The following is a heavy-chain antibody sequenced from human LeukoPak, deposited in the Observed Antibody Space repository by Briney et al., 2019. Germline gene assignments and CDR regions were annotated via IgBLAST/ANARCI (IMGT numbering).Heavy chain of an antibody. V-gene: IGHV1-69*13. CDR2: IIPIFGTA. Sequence: SVKVSCKTSGGTFSSYAISWVRQAPGQGLEWMGGIIPIFGTANYAQKFQGRVTITADESTSTAYMELSSLRSEDTAVYYCARDSSGHYNWFDPWGQGTLVTVSS. CDR3: ARDSSGHYNWFDP. CDR1: GGTFSSYA. J-gene: IGHJ5*02. D-gene: IGHD3-22*01.